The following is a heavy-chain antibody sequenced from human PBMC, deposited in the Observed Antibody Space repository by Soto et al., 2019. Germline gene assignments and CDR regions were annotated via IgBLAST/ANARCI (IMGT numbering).Heavy chain of an antibody. CDR1: GFTFSSYS. D-gene: IGHD6-6*01. CDR3: ARGGIAARHYYYYYMDV. J-gene: IGHJ6*03. Sequence: GGSLRLSCAASGFTFSSYSMNWVRQAPGKGLEWVSYISSSSSTIYYADSVKGRFTISRDNAKNSLYLQMNSLRAEDTAVYYCARGGIAARHYYYYYMDVWGKGTTVTVSS. CDR2: ISSSSSTI. V-gene: IGHV3-48*01.